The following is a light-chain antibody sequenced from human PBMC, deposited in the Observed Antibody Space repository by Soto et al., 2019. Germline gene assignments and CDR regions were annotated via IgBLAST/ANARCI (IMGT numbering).Light chain of an antibody. V-gene: IGLV1-44*01. CDR3: EAWDGSLNGVL. CDR1: SSNIGTNT. CDR2: SND. J-gene: IGLJ7*01. Sequence: QSVLTQPPSASGTPGQRVTISCSGSSSNIGTNTVNWYQHLPGSAPKLLIYSNDQRPSGVPARFSGSKSGTSASLAISGLQPDDEADYYCEAWDGSLNGVLFGRGTQLTVL.